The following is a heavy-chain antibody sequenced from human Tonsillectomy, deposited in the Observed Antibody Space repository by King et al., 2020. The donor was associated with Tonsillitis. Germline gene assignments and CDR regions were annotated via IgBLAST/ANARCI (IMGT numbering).Heavy chain of an antibody. V-gene: IGHV1-69*06. CDR2: IISIFGTA. J-gene: IGHJ3*02. CDR1: GGTFRSYA. CDR3: ARDFESSGGNAFDI. Sequence: EQLVQSGAEVKKPRSSVKVSCKASGGTFRSYAISWVRQAPGQGLEWMGGIISIFGTANYAQKFQGRVTITADKSTSTAYMELSILRSEDTAVYYCARDFESSGGNAFDIWGQGTMVTVSS. D-gene: IGHD2-15*01.